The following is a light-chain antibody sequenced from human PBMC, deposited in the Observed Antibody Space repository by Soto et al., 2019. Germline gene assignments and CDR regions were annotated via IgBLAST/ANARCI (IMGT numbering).Light chain of an antibody. CDR2: DAS. Sequence: VVLSHSPATMSLSPLERATLSCVASESVSYSYVAWYQLKGGLAPRLLIHDASTRASGIPDRFSGSKSGTDFTLTIRGLEPEDAAVYYCQQYGSSPITFGQGTRLEIK. CDR1: ESVSYSY. V-gene: IGKV3D-20*01. J-gene: IGKJ5*01. CDR3: QQYGSSPIT.